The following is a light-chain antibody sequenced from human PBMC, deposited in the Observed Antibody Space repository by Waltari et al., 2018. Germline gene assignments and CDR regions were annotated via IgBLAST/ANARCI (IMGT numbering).Light chain of an antibody. V-gene: IGLV2-14*03. CDR2: DAT. Sequence: SALTQPASVSGSPGQSITISCTGTSGNVRGSDLVSWYQQHPGKAPKLMIYDATNRPSGVSDRFSASTSGNKASLTISDLRPEDEAEYYCSSFTSSSTGIFGSGTTVTVL. CDR1: SGNVRGSDL. CDR3: SSFTSSSTGI. J-gene: IGLJ1*01.